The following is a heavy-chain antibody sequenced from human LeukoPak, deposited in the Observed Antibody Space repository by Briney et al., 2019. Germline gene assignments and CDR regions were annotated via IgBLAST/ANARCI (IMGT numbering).Heavy chain of an antibody. J-gene: IGHJ6*03. D-gene: IGHD3-22*01. CDR1: FTFXXXX. CDR2: FSGSGTTI. Sequence: FTFXXXXXSXIRXXPGXGXXGVAYFSGSGTTIYYASSVKRRFTISRYNAKNSLYLQMNSLRAEDTAVYYCAREGGIVVVPVMDVWGKGTTVTVSS. CDR3: AREGGIVVVPVMDV. V-gene: IGHV3-11*04.